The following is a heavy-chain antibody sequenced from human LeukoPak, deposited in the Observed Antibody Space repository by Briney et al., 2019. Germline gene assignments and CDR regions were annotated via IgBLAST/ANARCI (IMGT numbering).Heavy chain of an antibody. V-gene: IGHV4-4*07. CDR2: IYTSGST. CDR1: GGSISSYY. D-gene: IGHD3-22*01. Sequence: SETLSLTCTVSGGSISSYYWSWIRQPAGKGLEWIGRIYTSGSTNYNPSLKSRDTMSVDTSKNQFSLKLSSVTAADTAVYYCARETKSTLYYYDSSGYDAFDIWGQGTMVTVSS. CDR3: ARETKSTLYYYDSSGYDAFDI. J-gene: IGHJ3*02.